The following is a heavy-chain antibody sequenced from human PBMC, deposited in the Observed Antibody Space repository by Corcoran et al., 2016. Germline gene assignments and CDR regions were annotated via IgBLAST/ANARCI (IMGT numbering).Heavy chain of an antibody. Sequence: EVQLVESGGGLIQPGGSLRLSCAASGFTVSSNYMSWVRQAPGKGLEWVSVIYSGGSTYYADSVKGRFTISRDNSKNTLYLQMNSLRAEETAVYYCAREYYYDSSGFDAFDSWGQGTMVTVSS. J-gene: IGHJ3*02. CDR2: IYSGGST. CDR3: AREYYYDSSGFDAFDS. CDR1: GFTVSSNY. V-gene: IGHV3-53*01. D-gene: IGHD3-22*01.